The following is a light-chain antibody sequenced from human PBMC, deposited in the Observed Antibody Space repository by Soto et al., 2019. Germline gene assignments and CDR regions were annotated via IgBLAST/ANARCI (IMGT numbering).Light chain of an antibody. V-gene: IGKV3D-20*02. J-gene: IGKJ3*01. CDR1: QSVGDTF. Sequence: EIVLTQSPGTLSLSPGEKATLSCRASQSVGDTFLSWYQQKPGLAPRLLIYGVSNRATGIPDRFSGSGSGTDFTLTISSLEPEDFGVYYCQQRSNWVFGPGTKVDIK. CDR3: QQRSNWV. CDR2: GVS.